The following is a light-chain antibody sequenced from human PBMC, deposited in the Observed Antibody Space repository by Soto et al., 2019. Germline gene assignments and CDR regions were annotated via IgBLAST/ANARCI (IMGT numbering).Light chain of an antibody. Sequence: EVVLTQSPDTLSKSPGESATFSCRASQTIGTKLAWYQQRPGQAPRLLMYGAATGATGTPARFSGSGSGTEFTLTISSLQSEDFAVYYCQQYSDWVWTFGRGTKVDIK. CDR2: GAA. J-gene: IGKJ1*01. CDR3: QQYSDWVWT. CDR1: QTIGTK. V-gene: IGKV3D-15*01.